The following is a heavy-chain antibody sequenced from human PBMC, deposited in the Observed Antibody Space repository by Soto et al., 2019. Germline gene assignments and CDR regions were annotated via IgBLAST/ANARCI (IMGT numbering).Heavy chain of an antibody. D-gene: IGHD4-4*01. J-gene: IGHJ4*02. CDR1: AFTFRSYT. V-gene: IGHV3-30*04. Sequence: VRLVESGGGVVQPGTSLRLSCAASAFTFRSYTMHWARQAPGKGLEWVATISYDGGKTYYADSVRGRFTISRDNSKSTLFLQMDSLRPEDTAVYSCARDRDSSYFPPPYYFDSWGQGTLVTVSS. CDR2: ISYDGGKT. CDR3: ARDRDSSYFPPPYYFDS.